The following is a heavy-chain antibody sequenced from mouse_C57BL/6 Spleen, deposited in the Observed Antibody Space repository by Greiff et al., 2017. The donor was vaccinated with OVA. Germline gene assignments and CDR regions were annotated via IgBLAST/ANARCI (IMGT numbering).Heavy chain of an antibody. J-gene: IGHJ2*01. D-gene: IGHD2-3*01. CDR3: ARAVYDYFDY. CDR1: GYTFTSYW. V-gene: IGHV1-50*01. Sequence: VKLQQPGAELVKPGASVKLSCKASGYTFTSYWMQWVKQRPGQGLEWIGEIDPSDSYTNYNQKFKGKATLTVDTSSSTAYMQLSSLTSEDSAVYYCARAVYDYFDYWGQGTTLTVSS. CDR2: IDPSDSYT.